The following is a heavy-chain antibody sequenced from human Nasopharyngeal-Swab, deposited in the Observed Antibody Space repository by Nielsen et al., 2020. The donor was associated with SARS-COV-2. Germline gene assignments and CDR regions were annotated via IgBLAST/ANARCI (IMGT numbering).Heavy chain of an antibody. Sequence: GGSLRLSCAASGFTFSSYEMNWVRQAPGKGLEWVSYISSSGSTIYYADSVKGRFTISRDNAKNSLYLQMNSLRAEDTAVYYCARGALRFLEWLEWGRNWFDPWGQGTLVTVSS. J-gene: IGHJ5*02. V-gene: IGHV3-48*03. CDR2: ISSSGSTI. D-gene: IGHD3-3*01. CDR1: GFTFSSYE. CDR3: ARGALRFLEWLEWGRNWFDP.